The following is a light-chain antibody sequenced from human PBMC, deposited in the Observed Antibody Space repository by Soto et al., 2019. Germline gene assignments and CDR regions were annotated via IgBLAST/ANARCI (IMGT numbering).Light chain of an antibody. CDR3: QQYNNWPPLT. CDR1: QRVSSN. CDR2: GAS. V-gene: IGKV3-15*01. J-gene: IGKJ4*01. Sequence: EIVMTQAPATLSVSPRERATLSCRASQRVSSNLAWYQQKPGQAPRLLIYGASTMATGIPARFSGSVSGTEFTLTISSMQSEDFAVYYCQQYNNWPPLTFGGGTKVEIK.